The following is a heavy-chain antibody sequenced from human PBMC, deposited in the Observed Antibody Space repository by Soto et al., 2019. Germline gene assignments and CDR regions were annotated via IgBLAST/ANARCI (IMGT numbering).Heavy chain of an antibody. J-gene: IGHJ5*02. CDR1: GFTFSNTS. D-gene: IGHD6-25*01. Sequence: LRLSCATSGFTFSNTSMSWVRQAPGKGLEWVGRIGTNSYGVTPGYAAPVRGRFSISRDDSKSTLSLQMNSLKTEDTAVYYCTTVGGRLAFSWGQGTLVTVSS. CDR2: IGTNSYGVTP. CDR3: TTVGGRLAFS. V-gene: IGHV3-15*04.